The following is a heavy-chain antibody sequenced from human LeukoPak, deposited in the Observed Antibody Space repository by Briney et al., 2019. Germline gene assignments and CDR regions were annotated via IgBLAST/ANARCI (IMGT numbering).Heavy chain of an antibody. D-gene: IGHD3-16*01. V-gene: IGHV3-53*01. CDR1: GFTVSSNY. J-gene: IGHJ3*02. CDR3: ATERGRGYDAFDI. Sequence: GGSLRLSCAASGFTVSSNYMSWVRQAPGKGLEWVSVIYSGGSTYYADSVKGRFTISRDNSKNTLYLQMNSLRAEDTAVYYCATERGRGYDAFDIWGQGTMVTVSS. CDR2: IYSGGST.